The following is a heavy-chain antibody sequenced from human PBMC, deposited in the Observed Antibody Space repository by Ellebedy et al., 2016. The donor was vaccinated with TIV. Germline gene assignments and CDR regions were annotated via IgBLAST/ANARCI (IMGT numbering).Heavy chain of an antibody. V-gene: IGHV1-69*13. CDR3: ASSSTYTPTYLDS. Sequence: ASVKVSCKASGGTFSNYAISWVRQAPGQGFEWMGGIIAIFGTINYAQKFQGRVTITAEESTGTAYMELSSLRSEDTAVYYCASSSTYTPTYLDSWGQGTLVTVSS. CDR2: IIAIFGTI. J-gene: IGHJ4*02. D-gene: IGHD2-2*01. CDR1: GGTFSNYA.